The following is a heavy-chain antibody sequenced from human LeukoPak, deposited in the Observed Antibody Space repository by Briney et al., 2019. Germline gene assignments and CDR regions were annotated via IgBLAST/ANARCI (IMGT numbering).Heavy chain of an antibody. CDR2: ISQSGST. J-gene: IGHJ4*02. CDR1: GGSISSSNW. V-gene: IGHV4-4*02. D-gene: IGHD3-22*01. Sequence: SETLSLTCAVSGGSISSSNWWSWVRQPPEKDLEWIGEISQSGSTNYNPSLKSRVTMSVDKSKNQFSLKLTSVTAADTAVYYCARAGRYYDSTGYYWYFDFWGQGTLVTVSS. CDR3: ARAGRYYDSTGYYWYFDF.